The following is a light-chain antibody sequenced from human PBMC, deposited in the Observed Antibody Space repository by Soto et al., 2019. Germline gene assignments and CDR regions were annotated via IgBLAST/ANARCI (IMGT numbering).Light chain of an antibody. J-gene: IGLJ1*01. V-gene: IGLV2-14*01. CDR2: KFS. CDR1: SSDVGGYNY. Sequence: QSALTQPASVSGSPGQSITISCTGTSSDVGGYNYVSWYQQYPGRVPKLLIYKFSTRPSGVSNRFSGSKSGNTASLTISGLQAEDEADYFCTSPTPGSLYVFGTGTKLTVL. CDR3: TSPTPGSLYV.